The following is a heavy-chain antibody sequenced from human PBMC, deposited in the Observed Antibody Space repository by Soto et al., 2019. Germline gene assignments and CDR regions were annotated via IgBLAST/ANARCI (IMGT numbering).Heavy chain of an antibody. CDR3: ARVPTSHQWLVLPDY. V-gene: IGHV4-59*01. J-gene: IGHJ4*02. D-gene: IGHD6-19*01. Sequence: SETLSLTCTVSGGSISSYYWSWIRQPPGKGLEWIGYIYYSGSTNYNPSLKSRVTISVDTSKNQFSLKLSSVTAADTAVYYCARVPTSHQWLVLPDYWGQGTLVTVSS. CDR1: GGSISSYY. CDR2: IYYSGST.